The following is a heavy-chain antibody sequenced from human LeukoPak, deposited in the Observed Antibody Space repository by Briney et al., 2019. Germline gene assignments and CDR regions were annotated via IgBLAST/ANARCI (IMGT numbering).Heavy chain of an antibody. D-gene: IGHD6-13*01. CDR1: GGSFSAYY. CDR2: INHSGST. V-gene: IGHV4-34*01. CDR3: ARDYLVPDY. J-gene: IGHJ4*02. Sequence: SETLSLTCAVYGGSFSAYYWSWIRQAPGKGLEWLGEINHSGSTNYNPSLKSRVTISVDTSKNQFSLKLTSVSAADTAVYYCARDYLVPDYWGQGTLVTVSS.